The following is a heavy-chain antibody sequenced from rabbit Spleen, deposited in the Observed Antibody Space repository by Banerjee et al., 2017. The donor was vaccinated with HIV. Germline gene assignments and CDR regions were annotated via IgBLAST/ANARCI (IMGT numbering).Heavy chain of an antibody. CDR2: INAVTGKA. J-gene: IGHJ4*01. D-gene: IGHD1-1*01. Sequence: QEQLVESGGGLVRPEGSLELSCTASGFSFSNKAVMCWVRQAPGKGLQWIACINAVTGKAVYATWAKGRFTFSKTSSTTVTLRMTSLTAADTATYFCARDLVGVIGWNFYLWGQGTLVTVS. CDR1: GFSFSNKAV. CDR3: ARDLVGVIGWNFYL. V-gene: IGHV1S45*01.